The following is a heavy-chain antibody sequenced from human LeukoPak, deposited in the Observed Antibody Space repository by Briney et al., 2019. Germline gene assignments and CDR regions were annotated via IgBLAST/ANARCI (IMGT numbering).Heavy chain of an antibody. V-gene: IGHV1-8*03. CDR1: GYTFTSYD. Sequence: ASVKVSCKASGYTFTSYDINWVRQATGQGLEWMGWMNPNSGNTGYAQKFQGRVTITRNTSISTAYMELSSLRSEDTAVYYCARDHYDFWSGYPGAFDIWGQGTMVTVSS. J-gene: IGHJ3*02. CDR3: ARDHYDFWSGYPGAFDI. D-gene: IGHD3-3*01. CDR2: MNPNSGNT.